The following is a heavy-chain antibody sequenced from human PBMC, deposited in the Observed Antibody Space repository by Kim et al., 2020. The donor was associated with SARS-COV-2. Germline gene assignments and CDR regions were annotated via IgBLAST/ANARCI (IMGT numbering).Heavy chain of an antibody. CDR2: IWYDGSNK. J-gene: IGHJ6*02. D-gene: IGHD3-10*01. V-gene: IGHV3-33*06. Sequence: GGSLRLSCAASGFTFSSYGMHWVRQAPGKGLEWVAVIWYDGSNKYYADSVKGRFTISRDNSKNTLYLQMNSLRAEDTAVYYCAKGVRGVIISYYYGMDVWGQGTTGTVSS. CDR3: AKGVRGVIISYYYGMDV. CDR1: GFTFSSYG.